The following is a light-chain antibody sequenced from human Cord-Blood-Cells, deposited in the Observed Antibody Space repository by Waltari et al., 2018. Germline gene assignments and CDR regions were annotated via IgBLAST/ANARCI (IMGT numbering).Light chain of an antibody. CDR1: QSVSSN. J-gene: IGKJ1*01. CDR3: QQYNNWPRT. V-gene: IGKV3-15*01. CDR2: GAS. Sequence: EIVMTQSPATLSVSPGERATVSCRASQSVSSNLAWYQQKPGQAPRPLIYGASTRATGIPARFSGSGSGTEFTLTISSLQSEDFAVYYCQQYNNWPRTFGQGTKVEIK.